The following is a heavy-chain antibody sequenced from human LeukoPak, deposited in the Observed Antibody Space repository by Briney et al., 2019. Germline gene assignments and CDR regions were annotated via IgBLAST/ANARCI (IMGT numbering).Heavy chain of an antibody. CDR3: GRLGGKGLLLWFGELLGGY. D-gene: IGHD3-10*01. V-gene: IGHV4-39*07. CDR2: IYHSGST. CDR1: GGSLSSSSYY. J-gene: IGHJ4*02. Sequence: PSVTLSLSCTIPGGSLSSSSYYWGWIRPPPGKRLECIGSIYHSGSTYYNPSLKSRVTISVDTSKNQSSLKLSSVTAADTAVYYCGRLGGKGLLLWFGELLGGYWGQGTLVTVS.